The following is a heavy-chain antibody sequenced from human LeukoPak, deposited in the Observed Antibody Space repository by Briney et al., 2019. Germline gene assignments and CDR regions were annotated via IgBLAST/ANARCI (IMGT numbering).Heavy chain of an antibody. CDR1: GGSISSYY. CDR2: IYYSGST. J-gene: IGHJ6*02. V-gene: IGHV4-59*01. CDR3: ARDRRIAAAGTYYYYGMDV. Sequence: SETLSLTCTVSGGSISSYYWSWIRQPPGKGLEWMGYIYYSGSTNYNPSLKSRVTISVDTSKNQISLKLSSVTAADTAVYYCARDRRIAAAGTYYYYGMDVWGQGTTVTVSS. D-gene: IGHD6-13*01.